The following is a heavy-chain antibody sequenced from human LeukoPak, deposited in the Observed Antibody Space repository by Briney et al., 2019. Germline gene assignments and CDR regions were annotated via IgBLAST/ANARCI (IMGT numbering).Heavy chain of an antibody. Sequence: GGSLRLSCAASGFTFSTYGMSWVRQAPGKGLEWVSYISSSGSSIYYADSVKGRFTISRDNAKNSLYLQMNSLRAEDTAVYYCARERAVVRYFDYWGQGTLVTVSS. CDR1: GFTFSTYG. V-gene: IGHV3-48*04. CDR3: ARERAVVRYFDY. D-gene: IGHD4-23*01. J-gene: IGHJ4*02. CDR2: ISSSGSSI.